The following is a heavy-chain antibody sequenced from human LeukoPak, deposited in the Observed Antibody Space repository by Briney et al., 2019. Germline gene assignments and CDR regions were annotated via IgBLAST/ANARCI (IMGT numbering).Heavy chain of an antibody. Sequence: SETLSLTCTVSGGSISSYYWSWIRQPPGKGLEWIGYIYYSGSTNYNPSLKSRVTISVDTSKNQFSLKLSSVTAADTAVYYCARGLHQLLYPFDYRGQGTLVTVSS. CDR1: GGSISSYY. J-gene: IGHJ4*02. CDR3: ARGLHQLLYPFDY. CDR2: IYYSGST. V-gene: IGHV4-59*12. D-gene: IGHD2-2*01.